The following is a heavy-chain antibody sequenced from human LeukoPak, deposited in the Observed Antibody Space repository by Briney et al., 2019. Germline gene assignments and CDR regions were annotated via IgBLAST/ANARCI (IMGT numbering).Heavy chain of an antibody. CDR2: IIPILGIA. J-gene: IGHJ4*02. CDR1: GGTFSSYA. Sequence: ASVKVSCKASGGTFSSYAISWVRQAPGQGLEWMGRIIPILGIANYAQKFQGRVTITADKSTSAAYMELSSLRSEDTAVYYCARVAQLRTREQNTQFGELLPNNDYWGQGTLVTVSS. V-gene: IGHV1-69*04. D-gene: IGHD3-10*01. CDR3: ARVAQLRTREQNTQFGELLPNNDY.